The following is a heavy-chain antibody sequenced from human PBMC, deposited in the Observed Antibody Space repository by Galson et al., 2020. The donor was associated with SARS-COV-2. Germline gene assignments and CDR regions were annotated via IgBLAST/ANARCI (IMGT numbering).Heavy chain of an antibody. Sequence: GESLKISYAASGFTFSSYGMHWVRQAPGKGLEWVAVIWYDGSNKYYADSVKGRFTISRDNSKNTLYLQMNSLRAEDTAVYYCARDSPDADYDSSGPNLWYFDYWGQGTLVTVSS. D-gene: IGHD3-22*01. J-gene: IGHJ4*02. V-gene: IGHV3-33*01. CDR2: IWYDGSNK. CDR1: GFTFSSYG. CDR3: ARDSPDADYDSSGPNLWYFDY.